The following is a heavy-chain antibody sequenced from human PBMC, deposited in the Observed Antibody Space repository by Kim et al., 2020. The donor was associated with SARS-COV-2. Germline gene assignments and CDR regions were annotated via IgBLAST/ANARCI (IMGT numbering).Heavy chain of an antibody. CDR3: AKGRPSASKGELSAFDI. V-gene: IGHV3-30*18. Sequence: GGSLRLSCAASGFTFSSYGMHWVRQAPGKGLEWVAVISYDGSNKYYADSVKGRFTISRDNSKNTLYLQMNSLRAEDTAVYYCAKGRPSASKGELSAFDIWGQGTMVTVSS. J-gene: IGHJ3*02. CDR1: GFTFSSYG. CDR2: ISYDGSNK. D-gene: IGHD3-16*02.